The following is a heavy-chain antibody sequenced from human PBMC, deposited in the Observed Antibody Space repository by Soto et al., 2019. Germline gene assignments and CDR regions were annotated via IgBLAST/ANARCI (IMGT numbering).Heavy chain of an antibody. Sequence: GGSLRLSCAASGFTFSSYSMNWVRQAPGKGLEWVSSISSSSSYIYYADSVKGRFTISRDNAKNSLYLQMNSLRAEDTAVYYCARDLWTKGVVVADTSGSYFDYWGQGTLVTVSS. CDR2: ISSSSSYI. J-gene: IGHJ4*02. CDR3: ARDLWTKGVVVADTSGSYFDY. V-gene: IGHV3-21*01. D-gene: IGHD2-15*01. CDR1: GFTFSSYS.